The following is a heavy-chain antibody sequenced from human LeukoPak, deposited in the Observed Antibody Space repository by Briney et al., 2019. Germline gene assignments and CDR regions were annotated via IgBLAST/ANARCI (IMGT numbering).Heavy chain of an antibody. D-gene: IGHD3-3*01. CDR2: ISYDGSNK. J-gene: IGHJ5*02. CDR1: GFTFSSYA. CDR3: ARSHITT. Sequence: QPGRSLRLSCAASGFTFSSYAMHWVRQAPGKGLECVAVISYDGSNKYYADSVKGRFTISRDNSKNTLYLQMNSLRAEDTAVYYCARSHITTWGQGTLVTVSS. V-gene: IGHV3-30-3*01.